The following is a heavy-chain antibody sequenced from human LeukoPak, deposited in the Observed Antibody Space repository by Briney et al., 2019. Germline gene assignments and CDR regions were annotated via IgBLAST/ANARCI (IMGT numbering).Heavy chain of an antibody. J-gene: IGHJ4*02. Sequence: PSETLSLTCTVSGGSISSGSYYWSWIRQPAGRGLEWIGRIYTSGSTNYNPSLKSRVTISVDTSKNQFSLKLSSVTAADTAVYYCARSRYGRESDYWGQGTLVTVSS. CDR2: IYTSGST. CDR1: GGSISSGSYY. D-gene: IGHD3-10*01. V-gene: IGHV4-61*02. CDR3: ARSRYGRESDY.